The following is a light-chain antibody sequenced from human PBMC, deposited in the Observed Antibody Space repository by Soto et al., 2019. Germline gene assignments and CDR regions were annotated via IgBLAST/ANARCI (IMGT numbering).Light chain of an antibody. CDR3: LQDYNYPRT. CDR1: QGIRND. Sequence: IQMTQSPSTLSASVVDRFTITLLASQGIRNDLGLYQQKPGKAPKLLIYAASSLQSGVPSRFSGSGSGTDFTLTISSLQPEDFATYYCLQDYNYPRTFGQGTKVDI. CDR2: AAS. V-gene: IGKV1-6*02. J-gene: IGKJ1*01.